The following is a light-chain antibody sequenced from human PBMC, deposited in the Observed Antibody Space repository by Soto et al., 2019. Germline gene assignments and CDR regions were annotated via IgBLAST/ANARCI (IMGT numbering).Light chain of an antibody. Sequence: QSALTQPASVSGSPGQSITISCTGTSSDVGGYNYVSWYQQHPGKAPKRMMYDVSNRPSGVSNRFSGSKSGNTASLTISGLQAEDEADYYCSSYTSSSTLLYVFGTGTKLTVL. CDR2: DVS. J-gene: IGLJ1*01. CDR1: SSDVGGYNY. V-gene: IGLV2-14*01. CDR3: SSYTSSSTLLYV.